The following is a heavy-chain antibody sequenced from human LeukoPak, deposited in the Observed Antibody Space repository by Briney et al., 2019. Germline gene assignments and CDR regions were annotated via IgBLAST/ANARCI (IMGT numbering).Heavy chain of an antibody. CDR2: IKSKTDGGTT. D-gene: IGHD4-17*01. CDR1: GFTFSNAW. V-gene: IGHV3-15*01. J-gene: IGHJ4*02. Sequence: GGSLRLSCAASGFTFSNAWMSWVRQAPGKGLEWVGRIKSKTDGGTTDYAAPVKGRFTISRDDSKNTLYLQMNSLKAEDTAVYYCTTVSNDYGDYEGYWGQGTLVTVSS. CDR3: TTVSNDYGDYEGY.